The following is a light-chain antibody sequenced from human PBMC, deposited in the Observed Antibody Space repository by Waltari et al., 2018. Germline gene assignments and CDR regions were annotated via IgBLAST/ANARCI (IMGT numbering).Light chain of an antibody. CDR2: EVN. V-gene: IGLV2-23*02. J-gene: IGLJ3*02. CDR3: CSYAGRSTWV. CDR1: SSDAGRTII. Sequence: QSALPQPASLSGSPGESTTTSSTGTSSDAGRTIIVSWYQQHPSKDPQLIIYEVNKRPSGVSNRLSGSKPGNTASLTISGLQAEDESDYYCCSYAGRSTWVFGGETKVTVL.